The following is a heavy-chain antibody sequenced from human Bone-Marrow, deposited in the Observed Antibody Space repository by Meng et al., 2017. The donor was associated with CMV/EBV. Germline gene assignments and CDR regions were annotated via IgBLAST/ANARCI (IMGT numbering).Heavy chain of an antibody. J-gene: IGHJ4*02. CDR2: IYSGGST. V-gene: IGHV3-53*05. Sequence: GESLKISCAASGFTVSSNYMSWVRQAPGKGLEWVSVIYSGGSTFYADSVKGRFTISRDSSKNTLYLQMNSLRPEDTAVYYCARDRGNREYFDYWGQGTLVTVSS. D-gene: IGHD1-26*01. CDR1: GFTVSSNY. CDR3: ARDRGNREYFDY.